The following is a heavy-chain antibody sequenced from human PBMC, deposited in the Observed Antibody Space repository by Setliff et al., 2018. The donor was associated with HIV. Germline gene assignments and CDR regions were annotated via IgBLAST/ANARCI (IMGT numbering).Heavy chain of an antibody. CDR3: ARERDSNGYYVDY. D-gene: IGHD3-22*01. V-gene: IGHV1-3*03. CDR1: GFTFTNYA. CDR2: INVDSGNT. J-gene: IGHJ4*02. Sequence: ASVKVSCKASGFTFTNYAIHWVRQAPGQRLEWMGWINVDSGNTKYLQDLQGRVTITKDRSASTAYMEVSNLRSEDMAVYYCARERDSNGYYVDYWGQGTLVTVSS.